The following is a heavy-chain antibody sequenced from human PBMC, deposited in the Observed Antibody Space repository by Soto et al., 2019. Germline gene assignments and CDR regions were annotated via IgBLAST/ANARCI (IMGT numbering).Heavy chain of an antibody. CDR1: GGSFSGYY. CDR2: INHSGST. V-gene: IGHV4-34*01. J-gene: IGHJ4*02. D-gene: IGHD3-16*02. CDR3: VTWGSYRLSDY. Sequence: SETLSLTCAVYGGSFSGYYWSWIRQPPGKGLEWIGEINHSGSTNYNPSLKSRVTISVDTSKNQFSLKLSSVTAADTAVYYCVTWGSYRLSDYWGQGTLVTVSS.